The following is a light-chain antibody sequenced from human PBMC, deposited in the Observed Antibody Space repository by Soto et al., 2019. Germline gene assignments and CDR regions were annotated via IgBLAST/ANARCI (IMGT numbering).Light chain of an antibody. J-gene: IGLJ1*01. V-gene: IGLV2-14*01. Sequence: QSVLTQPASVSGSPGQSITISCTGTSSDVGGYNYVSWYQQHPGKAPKLMIYEVSNRPSGVSNRFSGSKSGNTASLTISGLQAEDEPDYYCSSYTSSSTLAFGTGTRSPS. CDR2: EVS. CDR1: SSDVGGYNY. CDR3: SSYTSSSTLA.